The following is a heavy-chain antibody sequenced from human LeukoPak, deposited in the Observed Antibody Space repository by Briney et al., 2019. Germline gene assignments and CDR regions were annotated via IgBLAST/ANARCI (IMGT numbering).Heavy chain of an antibody. V-gene: IGHV3-23*01. CDR2: ISGSGDST. Sequence: GGSLRLSCAASGFTFSSYAMSWVRQAPGKGLEWVSTISGSGDSTYYADSVKGRFTISRDNSKNTLYLQMNTLRAEDTAVYYCAKASRFGYSYGPREYFYYMDVWGKGTTVTISS. CDR3: AKASRFGYSYGPREYFYYMDV. CDR1: GFTFSSYA. D-gene: IGHD5-18*01. J-gene: IGHJ6*03.